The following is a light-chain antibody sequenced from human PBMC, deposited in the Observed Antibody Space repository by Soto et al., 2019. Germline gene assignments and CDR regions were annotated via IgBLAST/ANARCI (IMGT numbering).Light chain of an antibody. CDR3: QLYGNWAT. Sequence: EIVITQAPATLSVSPGERATLSCRASQSVSGNLAWYQQKRGQAPRLLIYDTSSRATAIPARFSGSGSGTAFSLTISSLYSDDCAVYYCQLYGNWATCAQETGFEI. CDR2: DTS. V-gene: IGKV3-15*01. CDR1: QSVSGN. J-gene: IGKJ5*01.